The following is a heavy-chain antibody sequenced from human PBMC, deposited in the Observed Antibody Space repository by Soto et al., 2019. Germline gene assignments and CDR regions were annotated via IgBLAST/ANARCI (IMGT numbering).Heavy chain of an antibody. CDR2: ISSSSSYT. V-gene: IGHV3-11*06. CDR3: ARVQRGTGYSSRYYGMDV. Sequence: GGSLRLSCAASGFTFSDYYMSWIRQAPGKGLEWVSYISSSSSYTNYADSVKGRFTISRDNAKNSLYLQMNSLRAEDTAVYYCARVQRGTGYSSRYYGMDVWGQGTTVTVSS. J-gene: IGHJ6*02. CDR1: GFTFSDYY. D-gene: IGHD6-13*01.